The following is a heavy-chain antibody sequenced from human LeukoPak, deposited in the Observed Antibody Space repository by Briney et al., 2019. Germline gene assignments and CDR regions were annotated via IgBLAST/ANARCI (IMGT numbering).Heavy chain of an antibody. CDR3: ARHHEQWLARSFDY. Sequence: PSETLSLTCTVSGGSMSDYYWSFIRQSAGTGLEWLGRIHTSGTTYYNPSLKSRVTISVDTSKNQFSLKLSSVTAADTAVYYCARHHEQWLARSFDYWGQGTLVTVSS. CDR2: IHTSGTT. J-gene: IGHJ4*02. V-gene: IGHV4-4*07. D-gene: IGHD6-19*01. CDR1: GGSMSDYY.